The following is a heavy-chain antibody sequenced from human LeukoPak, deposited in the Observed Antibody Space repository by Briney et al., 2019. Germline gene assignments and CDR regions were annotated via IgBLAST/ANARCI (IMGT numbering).Heavy chain of an antibody. CDR2: IKQDGSEK. D-gene: IGHD2-2*01. CDR1: GFTFSSLW. Sequence: VGSLRLSCAASGFTFSSLWVGWVRHAPREGVGGGANIKQDGSEKYYVDSVKGRFTISRDNAKNSLYLQMNSLRAEDTAVYYCAREAHCSSTSCYLYYSDYWGQGTLVTVSS. CDR3: AREAHCSSTSCYLYYSDY. V-gene: IGHV3-7*01. J-gene: IGHJ4*02.